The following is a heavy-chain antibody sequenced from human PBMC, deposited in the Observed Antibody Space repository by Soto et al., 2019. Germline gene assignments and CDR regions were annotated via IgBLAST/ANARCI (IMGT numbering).Heavy chain of an antibody. CDR2: ISSDGSKE. Sequence: GGSLRLSCEASEFTFSSYAMHWVRQAPGRGLEWVALISSDGSKEYYADSVKGRFIISRDNSRSMVYLQMDSLRPDDTAIYFCAKRLLRGTTLSVLDYWGRGTLVTVSS. D-gene: IGHD4-17*01. J-gene: IGHJ4*02. CDR3: AKRLLRGTTLSVLDY. CDR1: EFTFSSYA. V-gene: IGHV3-30*18.